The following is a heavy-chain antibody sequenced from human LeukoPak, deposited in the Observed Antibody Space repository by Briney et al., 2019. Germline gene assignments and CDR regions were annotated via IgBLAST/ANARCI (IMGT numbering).Heavy chain of an antibody. CDR2: ISSSSSYI. V-gene: IGHV3-21*01. J-gene: IGHJ4*02. Sequence: PGGSLRLSCAASGFTFSSYSMNWVRQAPGEGLEWVSSISSSSSYIYYADSVKGRFTISRDNAKNSLYLQMNSLRAEDTAVYYCARAATVTAESAFGYWGQGTLVTVSS. CDR3: ARAATVTAESAFGY. CDR1: GFTFSSYS. D-gene: IGHD4-17*01.